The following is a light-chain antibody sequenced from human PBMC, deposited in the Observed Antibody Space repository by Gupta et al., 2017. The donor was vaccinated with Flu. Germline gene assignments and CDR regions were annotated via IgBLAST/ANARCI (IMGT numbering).Light chain of an antibody. CDR2: KAS. J-gene: IGKJ1*01. CDR3: QQYDTYWT. Sequence: DIQMTQSPSTLSASVGDRVTITCRASQNINRWLAWYQQKPGKVPKLLIYKASTLDIGAPSRFSGSGSGTEFTLTISSLQPDDFATYYCQQYDTYWTFGQGTKVDI. V-gene: IGKV1-5*03. CDR1: QNINRW.